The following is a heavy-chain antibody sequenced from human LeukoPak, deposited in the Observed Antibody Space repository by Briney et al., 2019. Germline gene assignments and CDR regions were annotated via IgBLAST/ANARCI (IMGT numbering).Heavy chain of an antibody. Sequence: ASVKVSCKASGYTFIGYDMHWVRQAPGQGLEWMGWINHNNGDTNYAQKFQGRVTMTRDTSTSTAYMELRRLRSDDTAVYYCARESYYYDFWSGAPYYHYGMDVWGQGATVTVSS. CDR2: INHNNGDT. J-gene: IGHJ6*02. CDR3: ARESYYYDFWSGAPYYHYGMDV. V-gene: IGHV1-2*02. CDR1: GYTFIGYD. D-gene: IGHD3-3*01.